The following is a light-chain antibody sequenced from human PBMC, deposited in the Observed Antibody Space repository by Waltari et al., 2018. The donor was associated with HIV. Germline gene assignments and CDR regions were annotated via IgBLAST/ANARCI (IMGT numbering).Light chain of an antibody. CDR2: DVS. V-gene: IGLV2-11*01. Sequence: QSALTQPRSVSGSPGQSVTISCTGTSSDVGGHNSVSWYQLYPGKAPKFMIYDVSKRPSGVPDRFSGSKSVNTASLTISGLLAEDEADYYCCSYAGSYRWVFGGGTKLTVL. J-gene: IGLJ3*02. CDR1: SSDVGGHNS. CDR3: CSYAGSYRWV.